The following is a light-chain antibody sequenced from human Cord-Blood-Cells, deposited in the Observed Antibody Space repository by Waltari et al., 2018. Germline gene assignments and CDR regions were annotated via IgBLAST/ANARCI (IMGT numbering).Light chain of an antibody. Sequence: EIVMTQSQATLSVSPGERAHLSCRASQSVSSNLAWYQQKPGQAPRLLIYGASTRATGIPARFSGSGSGTEFTLTISSLQSEDFAVYYCQQYNNWPRTFGQGTKLEIK. J-gene: IGKJ2*01. CDR2: GAS. CDR1: QSVSSN. CDR3: QQYNNWPRT. V-gene: IGKV3-15*01.